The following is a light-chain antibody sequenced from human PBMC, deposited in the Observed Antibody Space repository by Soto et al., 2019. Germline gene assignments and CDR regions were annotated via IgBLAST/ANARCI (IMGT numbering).Light chain of an antibody. V-gene: IGLV2-14*01. CDR3: SSYTSGSTPHWV. CDR2: DVS. Sequence: QSVLTQPASVSGSPGQSITISCTGTSSDVGGYNYVSWYQQHPGKAPKLMIYDVSNRPSGVSNRFSGSKSGNTASLTISGLQAEDEADYYCSSYTSGSTPHWVFGGGTKLTVL. J-gene: IGLJ3*02. CDR1: SSDVGGYNY.